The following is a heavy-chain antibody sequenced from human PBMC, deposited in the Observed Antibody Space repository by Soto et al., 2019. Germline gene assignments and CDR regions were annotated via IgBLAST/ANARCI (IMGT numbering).Heavy chain of an antibody. V-gene: IGHV4-30-2*01. D-gene: IGHD3-3*01. CDR2: IYHSGST. CDR3: ARATFGVVTYFDY. Sequence: PSDILPLTSGVSGGTISSGGYSWSWIRQPPGKGLEWIGYIYHSGSTYYNPSLKSRVTISVDRSKNQFSLKLSSVTAADTAVYYCARATFGVVTYFDYWGQGTLVTVS. CDR1: GGTISSGGYS. J-gene: IGHJ4*02.